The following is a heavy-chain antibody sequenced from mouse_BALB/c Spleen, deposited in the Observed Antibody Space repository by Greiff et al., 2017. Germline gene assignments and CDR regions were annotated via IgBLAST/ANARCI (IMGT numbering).Heavy chain of an antibody. Sequence: EVQLQESGGGLVKPGGSLKLSCAASGFTFSDYYMYWVRQTPEKRLEWVATISDGGSYTYYPDSVKGRFTISRDNAKNNLYLQMSSLKSEDTAMYYCARGLNGYDGFAYWGQGTLVTVSA. CDR3: ARGLNGYDGFAY. J-gene: IGHJ3*01. CDR2: ISDGGSYT. D-gene: IGHD2-2*01. V-gene: IGHV5-4*02. CDR1: GFTFSDYY.